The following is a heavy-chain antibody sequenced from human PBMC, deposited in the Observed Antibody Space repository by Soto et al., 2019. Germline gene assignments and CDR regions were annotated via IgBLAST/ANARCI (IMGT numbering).Heavy chain of an antibody. CDR1: GYSFTSYW. J-gene: IGHJ4*02. Sequence: GESLKISCKGSGYSFTSYWISWVRQMPGKGLEWMGRIDPSDSYTNYSPSFQGHVTISADKSISTAYLQWSSLKASDTAMYYCASTKRVGVVTPPLNYWGQGTRVTVSS. V-gene: IGHV5-10-1*01. CDR2: IDPSDSYT. CDR3: ASTKRVGVVTPPLNY. D-gene: IGHD3-3*01.